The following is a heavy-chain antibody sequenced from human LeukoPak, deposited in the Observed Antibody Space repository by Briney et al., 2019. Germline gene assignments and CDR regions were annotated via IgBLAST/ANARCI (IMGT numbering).Heavy chain of an antibody. CDR2: IYYSGTT. V-gene: IGHV4-31*03. CDR3: ARADNWFDP. J-gene: IGHJ5*02. CDR1: GDSIRSGHYY. Sequence: SETLSLTCTVSGDSIRSGHYYWSWIRQHPGKGLEWIGYIYYSGTTYYNPSLRSRVTISVDTSKNQFSLKLSSVTAADTAVYYCARADNWFDPWGQGTLVTVSS.